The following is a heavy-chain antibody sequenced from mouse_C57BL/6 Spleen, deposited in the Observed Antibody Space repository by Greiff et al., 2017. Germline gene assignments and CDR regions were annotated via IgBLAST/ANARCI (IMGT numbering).Heavy chain of an antibody. CDR2: ISYDGSN. Sequence: EVQLVESGPGLVKPSQSLSLTCSVTGYSITSGYYWNWIRQFPGNKLEWMGYISYDGSNNYNPSLKNRISITRDTSKNQFFLKLNSVTTEDTATYYCARDGQGGAMDYWGQGTSVTVSS. D-gene: IGHD1-1*02. J-gene: IGHJ4*01. CDR3: ARDGQGGAMDY. V-gene: IGHV3-6*01. CDR1: GYSITSGYY.